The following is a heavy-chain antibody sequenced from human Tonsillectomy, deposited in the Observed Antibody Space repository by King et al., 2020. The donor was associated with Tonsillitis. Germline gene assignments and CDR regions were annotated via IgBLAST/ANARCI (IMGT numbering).Heavy chain of an antibody. V-gene: IGHV4-59*01. D-gene: IGHD2-2*01. CDR2: VSYSGTT. CDR3: ASPKDAMANDAFDV. Sequence: VQLQESGPGLVKPSETLSLTCTVSGGSISGYYWSWIRQPPGEGLQWVGYVSYSGTTNYNPSLKSRVTISADTSKNQVSLKLTSVTAADTAVYYCASPKDAMANDAFDVWGQGTMVTVSS. CDR1: GGSISGYY. J-gene: IGHJ3*01.